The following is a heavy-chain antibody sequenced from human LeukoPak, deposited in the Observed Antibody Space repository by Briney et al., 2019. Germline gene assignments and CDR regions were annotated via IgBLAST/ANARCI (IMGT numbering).Heavy chain of an antibody. CDR2: ISSSSSYI. Sequence: GGSLRLSCAASGFTFSSYSMNWVRQAPGKGLEWVSSISSSSSYIYYADSVKGRFTISRDNSKNTLYLQMNSLRAEDTAVYYCARTLVVVMYYGMDVWGQGTTVTVSS. V-gene: IGHV3-21*01. D-gene: IGHD3-22*01. J-gene: IGHJ6*02. CDR3: ARTLVVVMYYGMDV. CDR1: GFTFSSYS.